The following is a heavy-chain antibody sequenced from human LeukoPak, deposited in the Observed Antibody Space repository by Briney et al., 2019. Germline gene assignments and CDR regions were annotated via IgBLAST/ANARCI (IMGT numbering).Heavy chain of an antibody. CDR2: IYYSGST. CDR1: GGSISSYY. J-gene: IGHJ1*01. V-gene: IGHV4-59*08. Sequence: PSETLSLTCTVSGGSISSYYWSWIRQPPGKGLEWIGYIYYSGSTNYNPSLKSRVTISVDTSKNQFSLKLSSVTAADTAVYYCAMVAAAGTTPIQHWGQGTLVTVSS. D-gene: IGHD6-13*01. CDR3: AMVAAAGTTPIQH.